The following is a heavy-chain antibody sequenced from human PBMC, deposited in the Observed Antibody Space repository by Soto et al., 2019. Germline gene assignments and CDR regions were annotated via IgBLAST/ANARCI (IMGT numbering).Heavy chain of an antibody. J-gene: IGHJ4*02. CDR2: IYWDDDE. V-gene: IGHV2-5*02. CDR1: GVSLTTGGVG. D-gene: IGHD2-21*01. Sequence: QITLKESGPTLVKPTQTLTLTCDFSGVSLTTGGVGVGWVRQPPGEALEWLALIYWDDDERYNPSLKTRLTITKDPSKNQVVLIMTNMDPVDTATYYCAHSRNIIAEDAQGGDFDYWGQGTLVTVSS. CDR3: AHSRNIIAEDAQGGDFDY.